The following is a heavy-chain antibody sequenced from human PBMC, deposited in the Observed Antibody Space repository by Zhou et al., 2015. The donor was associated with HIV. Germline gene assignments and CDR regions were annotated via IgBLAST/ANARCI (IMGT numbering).Heavy chain of an antibody. V-gene: IGHV1-69*06. CDR2: IIPIFGTA. J-gene: IGHJ4*02. Sequence: QVQLVQSGAEVKKPGSSVKVSCKASGGTFSSYAISWVRQAPGQGLEWMGGIIPIFGTANYAQKFQGRVTITADKSTSTAYMELSSLRSEDTAVYYCARNPAELRFLEWLPYYFDYWGQGTLVTVSS. CDR3: ARNPAELRFLEWLPYYFDY. D-gene: IGHD3-3*01. CDR1: GGTFSSYA.